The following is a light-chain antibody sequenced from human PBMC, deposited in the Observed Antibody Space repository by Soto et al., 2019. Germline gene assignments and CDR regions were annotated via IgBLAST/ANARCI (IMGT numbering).Light chain of an antibody. V-gene: IGKV1-5*01. Sequence: DMLLTQSPSTLSASVGDRVTITCRASESINNWLAWLQQKPGRAPKVLIFDASTLESGVPSRFSGSKSGTEFTLAISSLQPDDSATYYCQQYKTYSQWTFGQGTKVEI. J-gene: IGKJ1*01. CDR1: ESINNW. CDR3: QQYKTYSQWT. CDR2: DAS.